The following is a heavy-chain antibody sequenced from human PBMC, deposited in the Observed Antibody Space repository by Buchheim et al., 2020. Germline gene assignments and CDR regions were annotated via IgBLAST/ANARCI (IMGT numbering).Heavy chain of an antibody. CDR1: GYSFTRYW. Sequence: DVQLVQSGAEVKKPGESLRISCQGSGYSFTRYWIGWVRQMPGKGLEWMGKIDFGDPNTHYSPSFQGHVTISGDKSINTAYLQWNSLKATDTAMYYCATCSGGGCDPMHLDYWGQGT. D-gene: IGHD2-15*01. V-gene: IGHV5-10-1*03. CDR3: ATCSGGGCDPMHLDY. J-gene: IGHJ4*02. CDR2: IDFGDPNT.